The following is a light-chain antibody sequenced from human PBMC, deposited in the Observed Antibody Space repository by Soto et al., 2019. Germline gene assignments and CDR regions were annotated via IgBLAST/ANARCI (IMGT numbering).Light chain of an antibody. CDR3: QSYDISLSGFVI. CDR1: SSNIGAGYD. CDR2: ANT. J-gene: IGLJ2*01. V-gene: IGLV1-40*01. Sequence: QSVLTQPPSVSGAPGQRVTTSCTGSSSNIGAGYDVHWYHHLPGAAPKLLIYANTNRPSGVPDRFSASKSGTSASLAITGLQAEDEADYYCQSYDISLSGFVIFGGGTKLTVL.